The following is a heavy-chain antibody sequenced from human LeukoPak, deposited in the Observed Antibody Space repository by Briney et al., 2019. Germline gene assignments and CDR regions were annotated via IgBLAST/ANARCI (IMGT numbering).Heavy chain of an antibody. CDR3: ARSMTTVTPFDY. Sequence: MHGESLKISCKVSGYTFSNYWIGWVRQMPGKGLEWMGIIYPGDSDSRYSPSFQGQVTISVDKCIRTASLHWRVLRCADSSLHYRARSMTTVTPFDYWGQGTLVTVSS. J-gene: IGHJ4*02. D-gene: IGHD4-17*01. CDR1: GYTFSNYW. V-gene: IGHV5-51*01. CDR2: IYPGDSDS.